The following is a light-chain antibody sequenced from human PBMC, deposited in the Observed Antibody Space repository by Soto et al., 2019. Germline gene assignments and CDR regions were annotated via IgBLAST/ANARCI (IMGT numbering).Light chain of an antibody. J-gene: IGLJ3*02. Sequence: QSALTQPASVSGSPGQSITISCTGTSSDVGGYNYVSWYQQHPGKAPKLMIYEVSNRPSGVSNRFSGSKSGNTASLTISGLQAEDEADDYCSSYTSSRVFGGGTKLPS. CDR1: SSDVGGYNY. V-gene: IGLV2-14*01. CDR2: EVS. CDR3: SSYTSSRV.